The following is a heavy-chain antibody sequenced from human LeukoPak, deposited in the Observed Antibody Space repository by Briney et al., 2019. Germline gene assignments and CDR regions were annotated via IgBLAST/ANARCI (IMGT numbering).Heavy chain of an antibody. CDR3: ARKAGIAAAGNYFDY. V-gene: IGHV3-74*01. Sequence: PGGSLRLSCTASGFTFSRYWMHWVRQVPGKGLVWVSRINSDGSSTTYADSVKGRFSISRDNAKNTLYLQMNSLRAEDTAVYYCARKAGIAAAGNYFDYWGQGTLVSVSS. CDR2: INSDGSST. D-gene: IGHD6-13*01. CDR1: GFTFSRYW. J-gene: IGHJ4*02.